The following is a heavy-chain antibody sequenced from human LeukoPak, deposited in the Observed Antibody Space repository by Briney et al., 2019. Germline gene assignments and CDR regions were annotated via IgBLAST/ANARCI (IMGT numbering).Heavy chain of an antibody. CDR2: ISSSGSTI. D-gene: IGHD5-18*01. V-gene: IGHV3-48*04. CDR3: ARVEDTTMVFGV. J-gene: IGHJ4*02. Sequence: PGGSLRLSCAASGFTFSSYAMSWVRQAPGKGLEWVSYISSSGSTIYYADSVKGRFTISRDNAKNSLYLQMNSLRAEDTAVYYCARVEDTTMVFGVWGQGTLVTVSS. CDR1: GFTFSSYA.